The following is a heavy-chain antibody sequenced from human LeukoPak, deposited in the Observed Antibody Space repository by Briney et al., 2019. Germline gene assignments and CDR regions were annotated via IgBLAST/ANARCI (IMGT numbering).Heavy chain of an antibody. V-gene: IGHV4-59*01. D-gene: IGHD3-22*01. CDR2: IYYSGST. Sequence: SEALSLTCTVSGGSISSYYWNWIRQPPGKGLEWIGYIYYSGSTNYNPSLKSRVSISVDTSKNQFSLKLSSVTAADTAVYYCARGADSSGYYSIFYFDYWGQGTLVTVSS. CDR1: GGSISSYY. CDR3: ARGADSSGYYSIFYFDY. J-gene: IGHJ4*02.